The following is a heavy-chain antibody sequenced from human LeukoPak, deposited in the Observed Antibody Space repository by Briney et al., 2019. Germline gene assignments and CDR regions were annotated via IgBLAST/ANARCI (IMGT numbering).Heavy chain of an antibody. CDR2: ISSDGSST. CDR1: GFTFSSYW. CDR3: ASRIPYDSSSY. V-gene: IGHV3-74*01. J-gene: IGHJ4*02. D-gene: IGHD3-22*01. Sequence: GSLRLSCAASGFTFSSYWMHWVRQAPGKGLVWVSRISSDGSSTDYADSVKGRFTISRDNAKNTLYLQMNSLRAEDTAVYYCASRIPYDSSSYWGQGTLVTVS.